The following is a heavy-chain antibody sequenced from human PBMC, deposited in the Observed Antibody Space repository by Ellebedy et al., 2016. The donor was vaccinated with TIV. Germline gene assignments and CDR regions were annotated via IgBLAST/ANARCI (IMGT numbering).Heavy chain of an antibody. Sequence: ASVKVSCKASGYTFTGYYVNWVRQAPGQGLEWMGWIATNSGGTNYAQKFQGRVTMTRDTSISTVHMELSRLRSDDTAVYYCAREPYDTLTGSSSKFDYWGPGTLVTVSS. CDR2: IATNSGGT. J-gene: IGHJ4*02. CDR1: GYTFTGYY. D-gene: IGHD3-9*01. CDR3: AREPYDTLTGSSSKFDY. V-gene: IGHV1-2*02.